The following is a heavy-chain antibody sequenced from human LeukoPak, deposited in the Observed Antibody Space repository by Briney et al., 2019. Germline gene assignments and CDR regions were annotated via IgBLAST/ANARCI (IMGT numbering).Heavy chain of an antibody. CDR2: ISGSGGTT. J-gene: IGHJ4*02. CDR3: AREGGLDY. CDR1: GFSFSNYA. Sequence: GGSLRLSCAASGFSFSNYAMSWVRQAPGKGLEWVSAISGSGGTTNYADSVKGRFTISRDNAKNSLYLQMNSLRAEDTAVYYCAREGGLDYWGQGTLVTVSS. V-gene: IGHV3-23*01. D-gene: IGHD3-16*01.